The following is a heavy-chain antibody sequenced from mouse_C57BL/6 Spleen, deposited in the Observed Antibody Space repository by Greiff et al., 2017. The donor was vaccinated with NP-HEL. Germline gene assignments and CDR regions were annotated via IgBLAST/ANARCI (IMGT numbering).Heavy chain of an antibody. CDR3: ARGDYEGAWFAY. D-gene: IGHD2-4*01. J-gene: IGHJ3*01. CDR1: GYTFTSYW. CDR2: IDPSDSYN. Sequence: VQLQQPGAALVMPGASVKLSCKASGYTFTSYWMHWVKQRPGQGLEWIGEIDPSDSYNNYNQKFKGKSTLTVDKTSSTAYMQLSSLTSEDSAVYYCARGDYEGAWFAYWGQGTLVTVSA. V-gene: IGHV1-69*01.